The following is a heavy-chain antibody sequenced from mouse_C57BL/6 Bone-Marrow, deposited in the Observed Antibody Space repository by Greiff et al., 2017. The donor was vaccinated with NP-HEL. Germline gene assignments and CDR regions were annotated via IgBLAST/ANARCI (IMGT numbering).Heavy chain of an antibody. J-gene: IGHJ3*01. CDR1: GYTFTSYG. Sequence: VQLVESGAELARPGASVKLSCKASGYTFTSYGISWVKQRTGQGLEWIGEIYPRSGNTYYNEKFKGKATLTADKSSSTAYMELRSLTSEDSAVYFCARRAYYSNTWFAYWGQGTLVTVSA. CDR2: IYPRSGNT. CDR3: ARRAYYSNTWFAY. V-gene: IGHV1-81*01. D-gene: IGHD2-5*01.